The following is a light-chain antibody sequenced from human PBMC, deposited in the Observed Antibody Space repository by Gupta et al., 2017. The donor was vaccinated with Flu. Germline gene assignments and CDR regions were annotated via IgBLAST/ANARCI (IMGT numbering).Light chain of an antibody. Sequence: SSLSASVGDRVTITCRASQTISSYLNWYQQRPGKAPKLLIYSTSSLQSGVPSRFSGSGSGTDFTLTISSLQPEDFATYYCQQGDSTPQSTFGQGTKLEIK. CDR1: QTISSY. V-gene: IGKV1-39*01. CDR3: QQGDSTPQST. J-gene: IGKJ2*02. CDR2: STS.